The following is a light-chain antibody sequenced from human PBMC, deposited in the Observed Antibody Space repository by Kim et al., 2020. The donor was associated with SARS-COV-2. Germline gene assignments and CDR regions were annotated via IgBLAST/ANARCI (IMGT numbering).Light chain of an antibody. Sequence: QSVLTQPPSASGTPGQWVTVSCSGSSSNIGSNAVTWYQQLPGTAPQLLIYDDNHRPSGVPDRFFGSKSGTSASLAISGLQSEDEADYYCAAWDDSLNGYVFGTGTKVTVL. CDR2: DDN. J-gene: IGLJ1*01. CDR3: AAWDDSLNGYV. V-gene: IGLV1-44*01. CDR1: SSNIGSNA.